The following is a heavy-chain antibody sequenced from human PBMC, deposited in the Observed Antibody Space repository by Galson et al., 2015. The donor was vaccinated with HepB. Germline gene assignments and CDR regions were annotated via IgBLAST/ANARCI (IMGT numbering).Heavy chain of an antibody. CDR2: ISYDGSNK. CDR1: GFTFSTFG. Sequence: SLRLSCAASGFTFSTFGMYWVRQAPGKGLEWVAVISYDGSNKYYADSVKGRFTISRDNSKNTLFLQMNSLRAEDTAVYYCANTFGYPYYLDYWGQGTLVTVSS. CDR3: ANTFGYPYYLDY. V-gene: IGHV3-30*18. D-gene: IGHD3-10*01. J-gene: IGHJ4*02.